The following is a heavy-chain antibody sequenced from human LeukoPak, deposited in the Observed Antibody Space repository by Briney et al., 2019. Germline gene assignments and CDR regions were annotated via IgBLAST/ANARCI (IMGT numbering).Heavy chain of an antibody. CDR2: INPAGTET. CDR1: GFSFSAYW. D-gene: IGHD2-15*01. J-gene: IGHJ4*02. CDR3: ARFGYVAAVDL. V-gene: IGHV3-7*01. Sequence: GGSLRLSYAASGFSFSAYWMTWVRQAPGTGLEWVANINPAGTETYYVDPVKGRFTISRDNAKNLLYLQMSSLRAEDTAVYYCARFGYVAAVDLWGQGTLVTVSS.